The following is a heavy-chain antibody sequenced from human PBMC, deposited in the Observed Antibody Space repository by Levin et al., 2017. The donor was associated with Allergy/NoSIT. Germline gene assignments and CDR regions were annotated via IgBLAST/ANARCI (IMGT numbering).Heavy chain of an antibody. CDR1: GYTFTGYY. J-gene: IGHJ4*02. Sequence: GESLKISCKASGYTFTGYYMHWVRQAPGQGLEWMGWINPNSGGTNYAQKFQGRVTMTRDTSISTAYMELSRLRSDDTAVYYCARDGFGGIVGATDGFGYWGQGTLVTVSS. CDR3: ARDGFGGIVGATDGFGY. D-gene: IGHD1-26*01. CDR2: INPNSGGT. V-gene: IGHV1-2*02.